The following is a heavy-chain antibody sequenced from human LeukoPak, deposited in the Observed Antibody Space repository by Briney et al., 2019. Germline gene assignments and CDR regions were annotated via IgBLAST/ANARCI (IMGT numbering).Heavy chain of an antibody. D-gene: IGHD3-22*01. CDR3: ARVFYYDSSGYVAFDI. CDR1: GGSISSSSYY. J-gene: IGHJ3*02. V-gene: IGHV4-39*07. Sequence: PSETLSLTCTVSGGSISSSSYYWGWIRQPPGKGLEWIGSIYYSGSTYYNPSLKSRVTISVDTSKNQFSLKLSSVTAADTAVYYCARVFYYDSSGYVAFDIWGQGTMVTVSS. CDR2: IYYSGST.